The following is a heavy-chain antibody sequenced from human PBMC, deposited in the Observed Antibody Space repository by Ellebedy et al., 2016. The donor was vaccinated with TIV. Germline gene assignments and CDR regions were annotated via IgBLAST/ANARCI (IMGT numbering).Heavy chain of an antibody. CDR1: GFTFSSYA. CDR2: ISGSGGST. J-gene: IGHJ6*02. CDR3: AKHVVPAPYYYYGMDV. Sequence: GESLKISXAASGFTFSSYAMSWVRQAPGKGLEWVSAISGSGGSTYYADSVKGRFTISRDNSKNTLYLQMNSLRAEDTAVYYCAKHVVPAPYYYYGMDVWGQGTTVTVSS. D-gene: IGHD2-2*01. V-gene: IGHV3-23*01.